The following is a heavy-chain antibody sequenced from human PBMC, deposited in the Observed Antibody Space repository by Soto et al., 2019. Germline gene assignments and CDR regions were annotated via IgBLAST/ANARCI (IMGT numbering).Heavy chain of an antibody. CDR1: GGTFSSQA. CDR2: IIPVFKAT. V-gene: IGHV1-69*01. D-gene: IGHD3-22*01. Sequence: QVQLVQSGAEVKKPGSSVKVSCKASGGTFSSQAISWVRQAPGQGLEWMGGIIPVFKATNYAQKFQGRVTLPADDSTRTAYMDRYSLRAEDTAVYYGGRDCPLSYYDATSSYYCRDVWGKGATVPVSS. CDR3: GRDCPLSYYDATSSYYCRDV. J-gene: IGHJ6*04.